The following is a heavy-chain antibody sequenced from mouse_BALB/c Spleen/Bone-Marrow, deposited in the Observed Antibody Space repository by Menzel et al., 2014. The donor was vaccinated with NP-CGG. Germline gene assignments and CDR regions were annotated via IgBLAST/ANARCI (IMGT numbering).Heavy chain of an antibody. CDR2: INPSSGYT. CDR3: ARVYGNYDAMDY. Sequence: QVQLQQSGADLASPGASVKMSCRASGYTFTTYTMHWVKQRPGQGLEWIGYINPSSGYTYYNQKFKDKATLTADKSSSAAYLQLSSLTSEDSAVYYCARVYGNYDAMDYWGQGTSVTVSS. J-gene: IGHJ4*01. D-gene: IGHD2-1*01. V-gene: IGHV1-4*01. CDR1: GYTFTTYT.